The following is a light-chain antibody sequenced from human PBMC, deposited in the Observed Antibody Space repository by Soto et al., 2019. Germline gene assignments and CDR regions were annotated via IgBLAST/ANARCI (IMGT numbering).Light chain of an antibody. CDR3: SSYIGNNNLV. Sequence: QSALTQPPSASGSPGQSVTISCTGTSSDVGKYDYVSWFQHHPGKAPKLIIYEVSKRPSGVPDRFSGSKSGSTASLTVSGLQTEDEADYYCSSYIGNNNLVFGGGTQLTVL. J-gene: IGLJ3*02. CDR1: SSDVGKYDY. CDR2: EVS. V-gene: IGLV2-8*01.